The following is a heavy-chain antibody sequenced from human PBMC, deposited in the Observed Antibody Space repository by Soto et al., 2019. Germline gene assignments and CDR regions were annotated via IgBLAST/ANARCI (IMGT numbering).Heavy chain of an antibody. Sequence: PSETLSLTCAGYGGSFSGYYWSWIRQPPGKGLEWIGEINHSGSTNYNPSLKSRVTISVDTSKNQFSLKLSSVTAADTAVYYCARVKGSGYDRAFDYWGQGTLVTVSS. CDR1: GGSFSGYY. CDR3: ARVKGSGYDRAFDY. J-gene: IGHJ4*02. CDR2: INHSGST. D-gene: IGHD5-12*01. V-gene: IGHV4-34*01.